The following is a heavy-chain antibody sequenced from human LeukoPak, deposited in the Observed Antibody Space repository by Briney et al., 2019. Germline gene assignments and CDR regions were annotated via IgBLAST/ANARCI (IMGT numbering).Heavy chain of an antibody. V-gene: IGHV3-48*03. CDR1: GFTFSSYE. CDR2: ISSSGSTI. CDR3: ARHALLSTYYDILTGYRDYYMDV. D-gene: IGHD3-9*01. J-gene: IGHJ6*03. Sequence: GGSLRLSCAASGFTFSSYEMNWVRQAPGKGLEWVSYISSSGSTIYYADSVKGRFTISRDNAKNSLYLQMNSLRAEDTAVYYCARHALLSTYYDILTGYRDYYMDVWGKGTTVTISS.